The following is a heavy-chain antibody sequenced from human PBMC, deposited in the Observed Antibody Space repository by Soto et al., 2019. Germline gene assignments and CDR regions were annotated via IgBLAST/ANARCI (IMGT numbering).Heavy chain of an antibody. CDR3: ARGQEVGAHFFDS. CDR1: GLTFSGFD. Sequence: GGSLRLSCEASGLTFSGFDMHWVRQPTGKGLEWVSTIDTAGDTYYAVSVKGRFTISRDNAKNSLSLQMNSLRAGDTAVYFCARGQEVGAHFFDSWGQGTQVTVSS. V-gene: IGHV3-13*01. D-gene: IGHD2-15*01. CDR2: IDTAGDT. J-gene: IGHJ4*02.